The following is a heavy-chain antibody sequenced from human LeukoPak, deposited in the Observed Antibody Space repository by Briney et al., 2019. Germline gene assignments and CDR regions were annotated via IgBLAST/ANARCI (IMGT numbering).Heavy chain of an antibody. D-gene: IGHD6-13*01. Sequence: GGSLRLSCAASGFTFSSYAMHWVRQAPGKGLEWVAVISYDGSNKYYADSVKGRFTISRDNSKNTLYLQMNSLRAEDTAVYYCARDLVYSSSPFDPWGQGTLVTVSS. CDR2: ISYDGSNK. CDR1: GFTFSSYA. CDR3: ARDLVYSSSPFDP. J-gene: IGHJ5*02. V-gene: IGHV3-30-3*01.